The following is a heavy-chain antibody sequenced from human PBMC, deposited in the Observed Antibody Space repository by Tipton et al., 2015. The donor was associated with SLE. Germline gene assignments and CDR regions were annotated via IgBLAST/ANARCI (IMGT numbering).Heavy chain of an antibody. V-gene: IGHV4-4*07. CDR1: GGSISSYY. CDR2: IYTSGST. Sequence: TLSLTCTVSGGSISSYYWSWIRQPAGKGLEWIGRIYTSGSTNYNPSLKSRVTTSVDTSKNQFSLKLSSVTAADTAVYYCARQTGAVYAKYMDVWGKGTTVTVSS. J-gene: IGHJ6*03. D-gene: IGHD2-8*01. CDR3: ARQTGAVYAKYMDV.